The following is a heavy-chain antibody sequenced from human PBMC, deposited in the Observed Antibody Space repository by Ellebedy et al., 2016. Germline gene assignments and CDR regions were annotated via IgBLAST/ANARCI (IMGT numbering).Heavy chain of an antibody. CDR2: IIPIFGTA. CDR3: AIPSVVSVAATGRRYYYYGMDV. V-gene: IGHV1-69*13. Sequence: SVKVSXXASGGTFSSYAISWVRQAPGQGLEWMGGIIPIFGTANYAQKFQGRVTITADESTSTAYMELSSLRSEDTAVYYCAIPSVVSVAATGRRYYYYGMDVWGQGTTVTVSS. CDR1: GGTFSSYA. J-gene: IGHJ6*02. D-gene: IGHD2-15*01.